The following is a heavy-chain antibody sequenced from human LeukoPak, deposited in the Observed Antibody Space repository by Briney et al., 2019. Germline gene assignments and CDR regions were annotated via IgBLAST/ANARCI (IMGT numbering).Heavy chain of an antibody. D-gene: IGHD5-18*01. V-gene: IGHV4-61*01. CDR3: ARAPGYSYGWEDYYYYYMDV. CDR2: IYYSGST. CDR1: GGSISSSSYY. J-gene: IGHJ6*03. Sequence: SETLSLTCTVSGGSISSSSYYWSWIRQPPGKGLEWIGYIYYSGSTNYNPSLKSRVTISVDTSKNQFSLKLSSVTAADTAVYYCARAPGYSYGWEDYYYYYMDVWGKGATVTVSS.